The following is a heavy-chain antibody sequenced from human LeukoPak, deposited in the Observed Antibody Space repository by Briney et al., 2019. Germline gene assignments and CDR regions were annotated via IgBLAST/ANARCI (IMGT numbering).Heavy chain of an antibody. V-gene: IGHV3-21*01. J-gene: IGHJ4*02. CDR3: AREFYFDY. Sequence: GGSLSLSCAASGFTFSSYSMNWVRQAPGKGLEWVSSISSSSVYKYYADSVKGRFTISRDNAKNSLYLQMNSLRAEDTAVYYCAREFYFDYWGQGTLVTVSS. CDR2: ISSSSVYK. CDR1: GFTFSSYS.